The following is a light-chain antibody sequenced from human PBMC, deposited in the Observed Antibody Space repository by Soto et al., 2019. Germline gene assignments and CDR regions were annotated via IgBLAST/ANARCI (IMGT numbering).Light chain of an antibody. V-gene: IGKV1-8*01. J-gene: IGKJ1*01. CDR3: QQFYNYPRT. CDR1: QDIGTY. Sequence: AIRMTQSQNSFSASTGDTVSITCRATQDIGTYLAWYQQIPGKAPKLLIYDASTLQTGVPSRFSGSGSGTDFTLTISYLQSEDFGTYYCQQFYNYPRTFAQGTKVDI. CDR2: DAS.